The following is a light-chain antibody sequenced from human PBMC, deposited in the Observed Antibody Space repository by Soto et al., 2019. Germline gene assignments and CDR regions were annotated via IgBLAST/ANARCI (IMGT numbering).Light chain of an antibody. CDR2: DVT. J-gene: IGLJ2*01. CDR1: SSDVGDFNY. Sequence: QSALTQPASVSGSPGRSVTISCTGTSSDVGDFNYVSWYQHLPGRAPKLIIYDVTNRPSGISYRFSASKSGRTASLTISGLQAEAEADYYCSSYSSSTTHVVFGGGTKLIVL. V-gene: IGLV2-14*03. CDR3: SSYSSSTTHVV.